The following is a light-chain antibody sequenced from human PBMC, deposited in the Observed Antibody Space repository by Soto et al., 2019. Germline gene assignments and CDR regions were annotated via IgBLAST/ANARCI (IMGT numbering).Light chain of an antibody. V-gene: IGKV3-20*01. J-gene: IGKJ1*01. CDR2: AAS. Sequence: EIVLTQSPSTLSLSPGDKATLSCRASQSVSSSNLAWYQQKPAQAPRLLIYAASRRAPGIPERFSGSGSGTDFTLTISRLEPEDFAVYYCQQYLTSPKTFGQGTKVDIK. CDR1: QSVSSSN. CDR3: QQYLTSPKT.